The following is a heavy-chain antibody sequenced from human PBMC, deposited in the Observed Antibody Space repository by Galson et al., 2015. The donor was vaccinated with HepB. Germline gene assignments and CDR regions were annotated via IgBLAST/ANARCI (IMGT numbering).Heavy chain of an antibody. CDR3: AKDSVSGSYLPTYFDY. Sequence: SLRLSCAASGFNFKSHTMNWVRQAPGKGLEWVSATSGSGAFTYYAASVKGRFTISRDNSKNTLYLQMTSLRVEDTAIYYCAKDSVSGSYLPTYFDYWGQGALVTVSS. CDR2: TSGSGAFT. V-gene: IGHV3-23*01. J-gene: IGHJ4*02. D-gene: IGHD1-26*01. CDR1: GFNFKSHT.